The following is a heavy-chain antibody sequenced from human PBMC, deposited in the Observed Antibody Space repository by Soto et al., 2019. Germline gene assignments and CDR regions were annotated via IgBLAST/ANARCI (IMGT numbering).Heavy chain of an antibody. Sequence: PSPTLSLTCAISGDSVSSNSAAWNWIRQSPSRGLEWLGRTYYRSKWYNDYAVSVKSRITFNPDTSKNQFSLQLNSVTPEDTAVYFCARQLYYFTNGVCTSHFDYRGQRSPVTISS. D-gene: IGHD2-8*01. CDR1: GDSVSSNSAA. CDR3: ARQLYYFTNGVCTSHFDY. CDR2: TYYRSKWYN. V-gene: IGHV6-1*01. J-gene: IGHJ4*02.